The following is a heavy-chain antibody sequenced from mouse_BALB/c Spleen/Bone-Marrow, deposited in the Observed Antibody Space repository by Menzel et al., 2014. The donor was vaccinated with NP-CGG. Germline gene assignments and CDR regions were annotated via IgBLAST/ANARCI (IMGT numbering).Heavy chain of an antibody. V-gene: IGHV1-9*01. CDR2: ILPGSGST. Sequence: VQLQQSGAELMKPGASVKISCKATGYIFSSYWIEWVKQRPGHGLEWIGEILPGSGSTNYSEKFKGKATFTADTSSNTAYIQLSSLTSEDSAVYYCARYGNYAMDYWGQGTSVTVSS. CDR3: ARYGNYAMDY. CDR1: GYIFSSYW. D-gene: IGHD2-1*01. J-gene: IGHJ4*01.